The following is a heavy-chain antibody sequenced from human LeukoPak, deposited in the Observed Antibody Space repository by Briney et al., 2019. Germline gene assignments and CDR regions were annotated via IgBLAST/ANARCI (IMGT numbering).Heavy chain of an antibody. V-gene: IGHV4-39*01. CDR2: VYYSGST. J-gene: IGHJ4*02. CDR3: ARQGGDNGYYYFDF. D-gene: IGHD4-17*01. Sequence: PSETLSLTCSVCGGSIRSSHYYWGWIRQPPGQGLEWIASVYYSGSTYYTPSLRSRVTISIDTSKNQFSLKLTSVTAADTAVFYCARQGGDNGYYYFDFWGQGTLVTVSS. CDR1: GGSIRSSHYY.